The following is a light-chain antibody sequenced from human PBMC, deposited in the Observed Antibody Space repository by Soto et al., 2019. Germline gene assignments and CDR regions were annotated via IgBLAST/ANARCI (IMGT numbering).Light chain of an antibody. V-gene: IGKV3-20*01. J-gene: IGKJ5*01. CDR1: QSVTSSY. CDR2: GAS. Sequence: EIVLSQSPGTLSLSPGERVTLSCRASQSVTSSYLAWYQQKPGQAPRVLIYGASTRATGIPDRFSGSGSGTDFTLTISRLEPEDFAVYYCQQYGGSPPITFGQGTRLEMK. CDR3: QQYGGSPPIT.